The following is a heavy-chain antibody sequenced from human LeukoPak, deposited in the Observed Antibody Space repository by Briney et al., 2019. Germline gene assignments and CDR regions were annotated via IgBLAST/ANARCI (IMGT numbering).Heavy chain of an antibody. CDR2: INHSGST. CDR3: ARRDYCTSTTCYESYYWFDP. Sequence: PSETLSLTCAVYGGSFSGYYWSWIRQPPGKGLEWIGEINHSGSTNYSPPLKRRVTISVDTSNNQFSLKLSSVTAADTAVYYCARRDYCTSTTCYESYYWFDPWGQGTLVTVSS. V-gene: IGHV4-34*01. CDR1: GGSFSGYY. J-gene: IGHJ5*02. D-gene: IGHD2-2*01.